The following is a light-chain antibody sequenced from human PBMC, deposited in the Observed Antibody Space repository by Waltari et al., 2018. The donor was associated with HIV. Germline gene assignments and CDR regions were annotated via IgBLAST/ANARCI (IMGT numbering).Light chain of an antibody. Sequence: QSVLTQPPSVSAAPGQKVTISCSGRRSSLENHYLSWYQNLPGTAPKLLIYDNNKRPSGIPDRFSGSKSGTSATLGITGLQTGDEADYYCGTWDTGLSVVLFGGGTKLTV. V-gene: IGLV1-51*01. CDR2: DNN. CDR3: GTWDTGLSVVL. CDR1: RSSLENHY. J-gene: IGLJ2*01.